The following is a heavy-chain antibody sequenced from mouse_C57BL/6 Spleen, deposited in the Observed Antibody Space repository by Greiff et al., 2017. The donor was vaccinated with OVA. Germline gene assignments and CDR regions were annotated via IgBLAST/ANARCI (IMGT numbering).Heavy chain of an antibody. V-gene: IGHV1-26*01. CDR2: ITPNNGGT. D-gene: IGHD1-1*01. Sequence: EVQLQQSGPELVKPGASVKISCKASGYTFTDYYMNWVQQSPGKSLEWIGDITPNNGGTSYNQKFKGKATLTVDKSSSTAYMELRSLTSEDSAVYYCARAGSSDWYFDVWGKGTTVTVST. CDR3: ARAGSSDWYFDV. J-gene: IGHJ1*03. CDR1: GYTFTDYY.